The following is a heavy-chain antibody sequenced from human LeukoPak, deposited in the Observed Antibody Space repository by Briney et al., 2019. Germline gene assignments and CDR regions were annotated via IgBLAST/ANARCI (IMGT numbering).Heavy chain of an antibody. V-gene: IGHV4-34*01. CDR2: INHSGST. CDR1: GGSFSGYY. Sequence: PSETLSLTCAVYGGSFSGYYWSWIRQPPGKGLEWIGEINHSGSTNYNPSLKSRVTISVDTSKNQFSLKLSSVTAADTAVYYCAREKGRSTVTKRLGGFDYWGQGTLVTVSS. CDR3: AREKGRSTVTKRLGGFDY. J-gene: IGHJ4*02. D-gene: IGHD4-17*01.